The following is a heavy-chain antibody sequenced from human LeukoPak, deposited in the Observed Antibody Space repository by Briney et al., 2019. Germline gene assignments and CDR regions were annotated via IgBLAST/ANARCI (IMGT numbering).Heavy chain of an antibody. CDR2: ISWDGDST. CDR1: GFTFDDYA. CDR3: ATAPYDSIGIFDY. Sequence: GGSLRLSCAASGFTFDDYAMHWVRQAPGKGLECVSLISWDGDSTYYSDSVKGRFTISRDNNKSSLYLQMNSLRTEDTALYYCATAPYDSIGIFDYWGQGTLVTVSS. J-gene: IGHJ4*02. V-gene: IGHV3-43D*03. D-gene: IGHD3-22*01.